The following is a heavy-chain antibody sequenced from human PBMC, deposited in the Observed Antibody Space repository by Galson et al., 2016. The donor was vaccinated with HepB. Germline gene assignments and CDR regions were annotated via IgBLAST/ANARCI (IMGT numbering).Heavy chain of an antibody. CDR2: IVPLQNTP. J-gene: IGHJ6*02. CDR3: ARSVTSIRLTDFYYTMDV. Sequence: SVKVSCKATGVAFSSYVMTWVRQAPGQELEWMGGIVPLQNTPTYAQQFQGRVTISADESTRTAYMELRSLRPEDTAVYYCARSVTSIRLTDFYYTMDVWGLGTPVIVSS. CDR1: GVAFSSYV. V-gene: IGHV1-69*13. D-gene: IGHD3-16*01.